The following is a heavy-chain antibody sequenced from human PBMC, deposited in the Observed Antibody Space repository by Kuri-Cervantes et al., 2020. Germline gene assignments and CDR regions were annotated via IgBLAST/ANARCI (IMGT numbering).Heavy chain of an antibody. J-gene: IGHJ4*02. CDR2: ISSSSSYI. D-gene: IGHD1-26*01. CDR1: GFTFSSYS. CDR3: TTVGGNKDCFDY. Sequence: GGSLKISCAASGFTFSSYSMNWVRQAPGKGLEWVSSISSSSSYIYYADSVKGRFTISRDNAKNSLYLQMNSLRAEDTAVYYCTTVGGNKDCFDYWGQGTRVTVSS. V-gene: IGHV3-21*03.